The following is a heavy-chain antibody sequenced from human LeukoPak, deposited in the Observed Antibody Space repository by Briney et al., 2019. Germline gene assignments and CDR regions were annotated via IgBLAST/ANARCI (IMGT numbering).Heavy chain of an antibody. CDR3: ASYLYYYDSSGYKH. D-gene: IGHD3-22*01. CDR2: IYYSGST. J-gene: IGHJ4*02. CDR1: GGSISSYY. Sequence: SETLSLTCTVSGGSISSYYWSWIRQPPGKGLEWMGYIYYSGSTNYNPSLKSRVTISVDTSKNQFSLKLSSVTAADTAVYYCASYLYYYDSSGYKHWGQGTLVTVSS. V-gene: IGHV4-59*01.